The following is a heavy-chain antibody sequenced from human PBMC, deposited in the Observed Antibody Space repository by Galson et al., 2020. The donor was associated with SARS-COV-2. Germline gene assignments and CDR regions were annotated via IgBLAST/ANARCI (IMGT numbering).Heavy chain of an antibody. V-gene: IGHV3-48*03. J-gene: IGHJ3*02. CDR2: ISSSGTNI. CDR3: ASPYLAAASFFGAFDI. CDR1: GFSFSDYE. Sequence: GGSLRLYCAGSGFSFSDYEMNWVRHGPGKGLEWVSYISSSGTNIYYADSVKGRFTISRDNAKNSLYLQMTSLRAEDTAIYYCASPYLAAASFFGAFDIWGPGTMVTVSS. D-gene: IGHD6-13*01.